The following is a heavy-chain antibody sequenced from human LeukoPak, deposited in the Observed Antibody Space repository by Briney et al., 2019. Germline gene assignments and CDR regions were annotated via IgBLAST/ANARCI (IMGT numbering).Heavy chain of an antibody. V-gene: IGHV3-48*01. CDR2: ISSSSSTI. D-gene: IGHD2-15*01. Sequence: GGSLRLSCAASGFTFSSYTMNWVRQAPGKGLEWISYISSSSSTIYYADSVKSRFTISRDNAKNSLYLQMNSLRAEDTAVYYCAREGIGYCSGGSCYSGLKYYYMDVWGKGTTVTVSS. CDR1: GFTFSSYT. CDR3: AREGIGYCSGGSCYSGLKYYYMDV. J-gene: IGHJ6*03.